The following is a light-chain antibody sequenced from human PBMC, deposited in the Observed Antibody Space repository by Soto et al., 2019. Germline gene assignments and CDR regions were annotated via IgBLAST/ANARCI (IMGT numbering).Light chain of an antibody. CDR1: QSLTTSY. V-gene: IGKV3-20*01. Sequence: EIVLTQSPGTLSLSPGERATLSCRASQSLTTSYLAWYQQKPGQAPRLLIFGASSRDIGIPDRFSGSGSETDFTLTISRLEPEDFAVYYCQQYGRSPLTFGGGTKVEIK. CDR3: QQYGRSPLT. J-gene: IGKJ4*01. CDR2: GAS.